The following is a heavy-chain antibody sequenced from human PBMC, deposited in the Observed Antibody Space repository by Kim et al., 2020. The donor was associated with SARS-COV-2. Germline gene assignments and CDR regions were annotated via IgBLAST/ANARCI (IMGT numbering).Heavy chain of an antibody. D-gene: IGHD5-12*01. CDR3: ARDQIVATIPPGYFQH. Sequence: PALKDRVTISGDTSTNQFSLKLSSVTAADTAVYYCARDQIVATIPPGYFQHWGQGTLVTVSS. J-gene: IGHJ1*01. V-gene: IGHV4-39*07.